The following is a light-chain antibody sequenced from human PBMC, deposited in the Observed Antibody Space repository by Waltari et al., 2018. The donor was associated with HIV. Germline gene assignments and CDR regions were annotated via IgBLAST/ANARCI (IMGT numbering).Light chain of an antibody. CDR1: QSVSSSY. CDR3: QQYGSSPPWK. J-gene: IGKJ1*01. Sequence: EIVLTQSPGTLSLSPGERATLPCRASQSVSSSYLAWYQQKPGQAPRLLNYGASSRATGIPDRFSGSGSGTDFTLTISRLEPEDFAVYYCQQYGSSPPWKFGQGTKVEIK. V-gene: IGKV3-20*01. CDR2: GAS.